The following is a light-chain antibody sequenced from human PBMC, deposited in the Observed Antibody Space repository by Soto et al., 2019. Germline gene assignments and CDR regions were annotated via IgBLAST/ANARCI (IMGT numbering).Light chain of an antibody. J-gene: IGKJ2*01. CDR2: DAS. CDR1: QSVSSSY. CDR3: QQSGSSPPKYT. V-gene: IGKV3-20*01. Sequence: EIVLTQSPGTLSLSPGERATLSCRASQSVSSSYLAWYHQKPGQAPRLLLYDASSRATGIPDRFSGSGSGTDFPHTISRLEPEDFAVYYCQQSGSSPPKYTFGQGTKLEIK.